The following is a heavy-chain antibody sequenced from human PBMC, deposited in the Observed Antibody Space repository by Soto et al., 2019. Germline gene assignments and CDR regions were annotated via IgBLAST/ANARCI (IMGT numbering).Heavy chain of an antibody. Sequence: SETLSPPSTFSGCSISNFYWSWIRQPPGEGLDWIGYIYYSGSTNYNPSLKSRVTISVDTSKNQFSLKLSSVTAADTAVYYCARQGYYYDSSGYWRPFDYWGQGTLVTVSS. V-gene: IGHV4-59*08. CDR3: ARQGYYYDSSGYWRPFDY. J-gene: IGHJ4*02. CDR2: IYYSGST. CDR1: GCSISNFY. D-gene: IGHD3-22*01.